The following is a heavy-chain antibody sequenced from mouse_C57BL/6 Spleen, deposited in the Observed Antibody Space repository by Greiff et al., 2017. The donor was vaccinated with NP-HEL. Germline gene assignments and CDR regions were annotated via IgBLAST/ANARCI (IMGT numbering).Heavy chain of an antibody. Sequence: EVMLVESGPGMVKPSQSLSLTCTVTGYSITSGYDWHWIRHFPGNKLEWMGYISYSGSTNYNPSLKSRISITHDTSKNHFFLKLNSVTTEDTATYYCAVDSNYVGYAMDYWGQGTSVTVSS. J-gene: IGHJ4*01. V-gene: IGHV3-1*01. CDR1: GYSITSGYD. CDR3: AVDSNYVGYAMDY. D-gene: IGHD2-5*01. CDR2: ISYSGST.